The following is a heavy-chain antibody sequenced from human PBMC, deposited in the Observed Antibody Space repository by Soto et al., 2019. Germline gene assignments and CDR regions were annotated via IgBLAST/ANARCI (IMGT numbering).Heavy chain of an antibody. J-gene: IGHJ4*02. CDR3: ARYRFSGNRWSKFDY. CDR2: IYHRGNT. D-gene: IGHD3-16*02. Sequence: PSETLSLTCTVSGVTVSSDAYCLSWIRQPPGKGLEWIGNIYHRGNTYYSPSLKSRLVIGLDTSKNQFSLSLSSVTAADTAVYFCARYRFSGNRWSKFDYWGQGTLVTVS. V-gene: IGHV4-31*03. CDR1: GVTVSSDAYC.